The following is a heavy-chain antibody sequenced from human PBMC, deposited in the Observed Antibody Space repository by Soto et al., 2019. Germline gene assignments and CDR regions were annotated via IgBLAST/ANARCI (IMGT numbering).Heavy chain of an antibody. CDR1: GGSISSYY. CDR3: ARDDGLLWFGESHGAFDI. J-gene: IGHJ3*02. CDR2: IYYSGST. Sequence: SETLSLTCTVSGGSISSYYWSWIRQPPGKGLEWIGYIYYSGSTNYNPSLKSRVTISVDTSKNQFSLKLSSVTAADTAVYYCARDDGLLWFGESHGAFDIWGQGTMVTVSS. V-gene: IGHV4-59*01. D-gene: IGHD3-10*01.